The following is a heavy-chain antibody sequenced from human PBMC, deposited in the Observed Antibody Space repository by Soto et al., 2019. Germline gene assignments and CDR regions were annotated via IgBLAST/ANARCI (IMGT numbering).Heavy chain of an antibody. CDR1: GFTFSSNA. D-gene: IGHD2-15*01. V-gene: IGHV3-23*01. Sequence: SGGSLRLSCAASGFTFSSNAMSWVRQAPGKGLEWVSGISSSGGSTYYADSVKGRSTISRDNSKNMLYLQMNNLRAEDTAVYYCAKAQGGSYFDYWGQGTLVTVSS. CDR3: AKAQGGSYFDY. CDR2: ISSSGGST. J-gene: IGHJ4*02.